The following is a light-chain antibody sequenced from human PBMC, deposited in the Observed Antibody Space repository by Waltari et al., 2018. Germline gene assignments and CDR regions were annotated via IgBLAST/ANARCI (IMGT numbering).Light chain of an antibody. Sequence: QLVLTQSPSASASLGASVKLTCTLSSGHSSYGIAWHQQQPEKGPRYLMKVNRDGNYSKGDGIPDRCSGSSSGAERYLTSSSLQSDDEADYYCQTWGTGMNWVFGGGTKLTVL. CDR2: VNRDGNY. CDR1: SGHSSYG. V-gene: IGLV4-69*01. CDR3: QTWGTGMNWV. J-gene: IGLJ3*02.